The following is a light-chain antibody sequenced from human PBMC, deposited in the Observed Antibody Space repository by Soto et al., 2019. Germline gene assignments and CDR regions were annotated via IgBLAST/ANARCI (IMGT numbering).Light chain of an antibody. J-gene: IGKJ4*01. CDR2: DTF. CDR1: QSISSW. Sequence: DIQMTQSPSSLSASVGDRVSITCRASQSISSWVAWYQQKPGKAPKLLMFDTFSLESGVPSRFSGSRSGTEFTLTISSLQPDDYATYYCQQYNSYSPFTFGGGTKVEFK. CDR3: QQYNSYSPFT. V-gene: IGKV1-5*01.